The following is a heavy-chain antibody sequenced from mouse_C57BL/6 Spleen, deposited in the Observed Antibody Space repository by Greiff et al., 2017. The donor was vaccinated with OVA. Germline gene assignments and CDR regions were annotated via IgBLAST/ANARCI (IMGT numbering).Heavy chain of an antibody. CDR2: ISYDGSN. D-gene: IGHD2-4*01. J-gene: IGHJ3*01. CDR1: GYSITSGYY. V-gene: IGHV3-6*01. Sequence: EVHLVESGPGLVKPSQSLSLTCSVTGYSITSGYYWNWIRQFPGNKLEWMGYISYDGSNNYNPSLKNRISITRDTSKNQFFLKLNSVTTEDTATYYCARGDYYDYDEGFAYWGQGTLVTVSA. CDR3: ARGDYYDYDEGFAY.